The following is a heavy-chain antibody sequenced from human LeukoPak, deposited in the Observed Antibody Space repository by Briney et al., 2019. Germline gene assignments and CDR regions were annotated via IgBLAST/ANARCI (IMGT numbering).Heavy chain of an antibody. Sequence: SETLSLTCTVSGGPISNYYWSWIRQPPGKGLEWIGYVYSSGTTNYNPSLKSRVTISVDRSKNQFSLKLSSVTAADTAVYYCARDLSMDYWGQGTLVTVSS. CDR1: GGPISNYY. CDR3: ARDLSMDY. J-gene: IGHJ4*02. V-gene: IGHV4-59*01. CDR2: VYSSGTT.